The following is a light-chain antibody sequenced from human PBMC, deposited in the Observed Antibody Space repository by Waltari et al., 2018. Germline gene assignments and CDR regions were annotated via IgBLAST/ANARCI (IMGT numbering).Light chain of an antibody. V-gene: IGLV3-19*01. Sequence: SSELTQDPAVSVALGQTVRITCQGDSLRTYDVSWFLQKPGQAPALVIYGKNNRPSGIPDRFSASSSGSTASLTIIGAQAEDEADYYCHSRDSSGDVLIGGGTKLTVV. CDR1: SLRTYD. CDR3: HSRDSSGDVL. J-gene: IGLJ2*01. CDR2: GKN.